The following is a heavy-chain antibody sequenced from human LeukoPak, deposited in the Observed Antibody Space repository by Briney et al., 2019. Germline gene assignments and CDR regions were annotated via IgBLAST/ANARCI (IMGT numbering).Heavy chain of an antibody. CDR2: ISGSGGST. J-gene: IGHJ4*02. Sequence: GGCLRLSCAASGFTFSSYAMSWVRQAPGKGLEWVSAISGSGGSTYYADSVKGRFTISRDNSKNTLYLQMNSLRAEDTAVYYCAKRSGFMIVGSFDYWGQGTLVTVSS. D-gene: IGHD3-22*01. CDR3: AKRSGFMIVGSFDY. V-gene: IGHV3-23*01. CDR1: GFTFSSYA.